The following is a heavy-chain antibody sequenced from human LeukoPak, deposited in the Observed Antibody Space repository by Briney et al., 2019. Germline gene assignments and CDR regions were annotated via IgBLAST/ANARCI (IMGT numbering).Heavy chain of an antibody. D-gene: IGHD5-12*01. V-gene: IGHV1-69*06. CDR3: ARAVRSGYDYRYFDY. Sequence: SVKVSCKASGYTFTSYGISWVRQAPGQGLEWMGGIIPIFGTANYAQKFQGRVTITADKSTSTAYMELSSLRSEDTAVYYCARAVRSGYDYRYFDYWGQGTLVTVSS. CDR1: GYTFTSYG. J-gene: IGHJ4*02. CDR2: IIPIFGTA.